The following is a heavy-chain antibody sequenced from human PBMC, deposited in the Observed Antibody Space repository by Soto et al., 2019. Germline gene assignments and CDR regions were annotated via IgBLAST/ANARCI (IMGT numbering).Heavy chain of an antibody. V-gene: IGHV3-15*01. D-gene: IGHD4-4*01. CDR3: TTDRDYSNYALFDY. CDR2: IKSKTDGGTT. CDR1: GFTFSNAW. J-gene: IGHJ4*02. Sequence: GGSLRLSCAASGFTFSNAWMSWVRQAPGKGLEWVGRIKSKTDGGTTDYAAPVKGRFTISRDDSKNTLYLQMNSLKTEDTAVYYCTTDRDYSNYALFDYWGQGTLVTVSS.